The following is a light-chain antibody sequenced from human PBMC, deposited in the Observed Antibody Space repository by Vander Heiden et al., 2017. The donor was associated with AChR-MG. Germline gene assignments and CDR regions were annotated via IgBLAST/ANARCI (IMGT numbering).Light chain of an antibody. Sequence: EIVLTQSPGTLSLSPGERATLSCRASQSVSSSYLAWYQQKPGQAPRLLIYGASSRATGIPDRFSGSGSGTDFTLTISRLEPEDFAVYYCQQYGSSPTFGQGTRLEFK. J-gene: IGKJ5*01. CDR3: QQYGSSPT. CDR1: QSVSSSY. V-gene: IGKV3-20*01. CDR2: GAS.